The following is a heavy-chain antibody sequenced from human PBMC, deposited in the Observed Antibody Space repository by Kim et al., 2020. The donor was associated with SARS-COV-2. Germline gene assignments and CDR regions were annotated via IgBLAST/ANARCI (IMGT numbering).Heavy chain of an antibody. Sequence: SVKVSCKASGGTFSSYAISWVRQAPGQGLEWMGGIIPIFGTANYAQKFQGRVTITADESTSTAYMELSSLRSEDTAVYYCASLRLPARPYYFDYWGQGTLVTVSS. CDR2: IIPIFGTA. J-gene: IGHJ4*02. V-gene: IGHV1-69*13. CDR1: GGTFSSYA. CDR3: ASLRLPARPYYFDY. D-gene: IGHD5-12*01.